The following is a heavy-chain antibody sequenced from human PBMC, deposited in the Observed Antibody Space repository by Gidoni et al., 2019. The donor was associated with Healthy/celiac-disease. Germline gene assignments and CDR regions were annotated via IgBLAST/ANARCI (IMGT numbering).Heavy chain of an antibody. V-gene: IGHV3-30*18. Sequence: QVQLVESGGGVVQPGRSLRLSCAASGFTFSSYGMHWVRQAPGKGLEWVAVISYDGSNKYYADSVKGRFTISRDNSKNTLYLQMNSLRAKDTAVYYCAKGGPLGWTVTNAEYYFDYWGQGTLVTVSS. J-gene: IGHJ4*02. CDR1: GFTFSSYG. CDR2: ISYDGSNK. D-gene: IGHD4-17*01. CDR3: AKGGPLGWTVTNAEYYFDY.